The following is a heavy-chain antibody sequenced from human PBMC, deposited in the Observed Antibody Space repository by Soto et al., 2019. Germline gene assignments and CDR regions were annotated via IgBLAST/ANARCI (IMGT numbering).Heavy chain of an antibody. CDR3: ARDWSYYDSSGYFGN. CDR2: IKPSDGTT. CDR1: GYTFTSYY. D-gene: IGHD3-22*01. V-gene: IGHV1-46*03. J-gene: IGHJ4*02. Sequence: ASVTVSCQASGYTFTSYYMHWVRQAPGQGLEWMGIIKPSDGTTSYAQRFQGRVSMTRDTSTTTVYMELSSLRSEDTAVYYCARDWSYYDSSGYFGNWGQGTLVTVSS.